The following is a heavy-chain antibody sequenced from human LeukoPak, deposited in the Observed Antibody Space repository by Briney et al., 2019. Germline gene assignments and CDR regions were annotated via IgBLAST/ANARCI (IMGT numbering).Heavy chain of an antibody. J-gene: IGHJ4*02. Sequence: PGRSLRLSCAASGFTFSSYGMHWVRQAPGKGLEWVAFIRYDGSNKYYAVSVKGRFTISRDNSKNTLYLQMNSLRAEDTAIYYCATDDYGDYGLDYWGQGTLVTVSS. D-gene: IGHD4-17*01. CDR2: IRYDGSNK. V-gene: IGHV3-30*02. CDR3: ATDDYGDYGLDY. CDR1: GFTFSSYG.